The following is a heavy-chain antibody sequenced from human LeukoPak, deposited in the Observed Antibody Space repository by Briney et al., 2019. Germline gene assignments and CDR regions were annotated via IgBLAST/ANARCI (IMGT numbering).Heavy chain of an antibody. CDR2: IFYSGRT. CDR3: ASGYYYGSGNWFDP. V-gene: IGHV4-39*07. CDR1: GGSISSRSYY. D-gene: IGHD3-10*01. Sequence: SETLSLTCTVSGGSISSRSYYWGWIRQPPGKGLEWIGTIFYSGRTYYNPPLKSRVTISVDTSKNQFSLKLSSVTAADTAVYYCASGYYYGSGNWFDPWGQGTLVTVSS. J-gene: IGHJ5*02.